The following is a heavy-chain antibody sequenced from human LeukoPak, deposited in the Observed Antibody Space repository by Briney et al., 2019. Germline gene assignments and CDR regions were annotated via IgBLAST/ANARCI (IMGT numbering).Heavy chain of an antibody. J-gene: IGHJ5*02. V-gene: IGHV1-8*03. D-gene: IGHD3-22*01. CDR3: ARMYYYDTSGNPNWFDP. Sequence: ASVKVSCKASGYTFTNYHINWVRQATGQGLGWMGWMNPNSGNTGYAQKFQGRVTFTRDTSVSTAYMELNSLTSEDTAVYYCARMYYYDTSGNPNWFDPWGQGTLVTVSS. CDR2: MNPNSGNT. CDR1: GYTFTNYH.